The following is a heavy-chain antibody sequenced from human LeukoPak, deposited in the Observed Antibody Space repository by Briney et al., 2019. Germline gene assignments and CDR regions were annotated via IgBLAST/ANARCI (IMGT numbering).Heavy chain of an antibody. CDR2: INPNSGGT. CDR1: GYTFTGYY. D-gene: IGHD3-3*01. J-gene: IGHJ5*02. CDR3: ATATIFGVVGWFDP. Sequence: ASVKVSCKASGYTFTGYYMHWVRQAPGQGLEWMGWINPNSGGTNYAQKFQGWVTMTRDTSISTAYMELSRLRSDDTAVYYCATATIFGVVGWFDPWGQGTLVTVSS. V-gene: IGHV1-2*04.